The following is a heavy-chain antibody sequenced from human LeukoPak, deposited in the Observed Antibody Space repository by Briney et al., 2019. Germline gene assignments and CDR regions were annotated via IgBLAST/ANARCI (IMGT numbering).Heavy chain of an antibody. CDR3: ARGRYYYGSGSNYPKGFDY. D-gene: IGHD3-10*01. CDR1: GGSVSSGSYY. J-gene: IGHJ4*02. Sequence: SETLSLTCTVSGGSVSSGSYYWSWIRQPPGKGLEWIGYIYNSGSTNYNPSLKGRVTISVDTSKNQFSLKLSSVTAADTAVYYCARGRYYYGSGSNYPKGFDYWGQGTLVTVSS. CDR2: IYNSGST. V-gene: IGHV4-61*01.